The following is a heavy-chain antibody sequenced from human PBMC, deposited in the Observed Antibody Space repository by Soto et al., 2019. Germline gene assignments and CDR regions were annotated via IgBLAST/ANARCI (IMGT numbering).Heavy chain of an antibody. V-gene: IGHV4-59*12. J-gene: IGHJ5*02. CDR2: IHYSGST. CDR3: ARVTYP. Sequence: PSETLSLTCTVSGGSIGSYSWSWIRQPQGKGMEWIGYIHYSGSTYYNPSLNSRVTISVDRYKNQFFLKLSSVTAADTAMYYCARVTYPWGQGTLVTVSS. CDR1: GGSIGSYS.